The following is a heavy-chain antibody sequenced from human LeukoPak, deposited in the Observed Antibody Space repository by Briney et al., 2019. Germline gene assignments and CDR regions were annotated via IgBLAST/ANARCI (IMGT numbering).Heavy chain of an antibody. V-gene: IGHV3-30*18. CDR3: ANAGYSSHAGFYFDY. Sequence: PGGSLRLSCAASGFTFSSYGMHWVRQAPGKGLEWVAVISYDGSNKYYADSVKGRFTISRDNSKDTLYLQMNSLRAKDTAVYYCANAGYSSHAGFYFDYWGQGTLVTVSS. CDR1: GFTFSSYG. CDR2: ISYDGSNK. D-gene: IGHD5-18*01. J-gene: IGHJ4*02.